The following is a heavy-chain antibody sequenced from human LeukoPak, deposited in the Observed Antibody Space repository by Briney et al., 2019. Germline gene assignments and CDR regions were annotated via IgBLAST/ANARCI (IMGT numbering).Heavy chain of an antibody. V-gene: IGHV1-2*02. CDR2: INPNSGGA. J-gene: IGHJ5*02. CDR1: GYTFTGYY. Sequence: VASVKVSCKASGYTFTGYYIHWVRHAPGQGLEWMGGINPNSGGANYAQNFQARVTMTRDTSISTAYMEVSGLRSDDTAIYYCARDYGDFKESWFDPWGQGTLVIVSS. D-gene: IGHD4-17*01. CDR3: ARDYGDFKESWFDP.